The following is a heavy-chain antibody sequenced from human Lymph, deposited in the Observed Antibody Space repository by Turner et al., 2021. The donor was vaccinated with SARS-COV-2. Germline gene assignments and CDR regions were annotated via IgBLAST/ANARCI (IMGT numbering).Heavy chain of an antibody. J-gene: IGHJ6*02. CDR3: AKEGEWEFYGGGLDV. CDR1: GFPFSTYG. V-gene: IGHV3-30*18. D-gene: IGHD1-26*01. Sequence: VQLVESGGGVVQPGRSLTLCCAASGFPFSTYGMPWVRQAPGKGLEWVAVISYDGSNKYYADSGKGRFTISRDNSKNTLHLQMNSLRAEDTAVYYCAKEGEWEFYGGGLDVWGQGTTVTVSS. CDR2: ISYDGSNK.